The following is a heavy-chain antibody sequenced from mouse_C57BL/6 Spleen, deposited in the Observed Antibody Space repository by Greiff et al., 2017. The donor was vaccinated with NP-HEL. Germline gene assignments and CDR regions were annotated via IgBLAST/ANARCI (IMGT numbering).Heavy chain of an antibody. CDR2: IYPRSGNT. J-gene: IGHJ4*01. D-gene: IGHD1-1*02. V-gene: IGHV1-81*01. CDR3: ARWGGDYYAMDY. CDR1: GYTFTSYG. Sequence: VQLQQSGAELARPGASVKLSCKASGYTFTSYGISWVKQRTGQGLEWIGEIYPRSGNTYYNEKFKGKATLTADKSSSTAYMDLRSLTSEDSAVYFSARWGGDYYAMDYWGQGTSVTVSS.